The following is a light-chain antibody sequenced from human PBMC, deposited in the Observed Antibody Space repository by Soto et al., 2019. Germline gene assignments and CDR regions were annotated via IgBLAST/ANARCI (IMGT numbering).Light chain of an antibody. Sequence: QSVLTQSPSASASPGASVKLTCTLSSGHSSYAIAWHQQQPEKCPRYLMKVKSDGSHTKGDGIPDRFSGSSSGAERYLTISSLQSEDEADYYCQTWGAGHVVFGGGTKLTVL. V-gene: IGLV4-69*01. J-gene: IGLJ2*01. CDR2: VKSDGSH. CDR3: QTWGAGHVV. CDR1: SGHSSYA.